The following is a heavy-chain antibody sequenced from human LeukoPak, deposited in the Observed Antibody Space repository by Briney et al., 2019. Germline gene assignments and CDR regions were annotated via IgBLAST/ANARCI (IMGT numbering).Heavy chain of an antibody. CDR1: GFTFSSYA. CDR2: ISSNGGST. Sequence: PGGSLRLSCAASGFTFSSYAMRWVRQAPGKGLEYVSAISSNGGSTYYANSVKGRFTISRDNSKNTLYLQMGSLRAEDMAVYCCARVPTYYYDSSGYVPPLDYWGQGTLVTVSS. J-gene: IGHJ4*02. D-gene: IGHD3-22*01. V-gene: IGHV3-64*01. CDR3: ARVPTYYYDSSGYVPPLDY.